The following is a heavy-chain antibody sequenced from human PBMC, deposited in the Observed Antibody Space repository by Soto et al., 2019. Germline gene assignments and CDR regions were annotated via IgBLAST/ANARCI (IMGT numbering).Heavy chain of an antibody. V-gene: IGHV4-61*01. CDR3: GRTNGRGQWAAWY. Sequence: ETRSRTCPASGDTVSSGSYYCRWIRTPPGKGLEWIGYIFYSVTTNYNPSLKSRVTISIDTSKNEFSLHLSSVTAADTAGYYCGRTNGRGQWAAWYWGQGTRVTVSA. CDR2: IFYSVTT. J-gene: IGHJ4*02. D-gene: IGHD2-8*01. CDR1: GDTVSSGSYY.